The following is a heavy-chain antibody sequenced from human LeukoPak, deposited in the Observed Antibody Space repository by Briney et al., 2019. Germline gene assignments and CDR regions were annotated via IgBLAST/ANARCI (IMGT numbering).Heavy chain of an antibody. J-gene: IGHJ4*02. CDR3: ARAEQWLPPDY. CDR2: ISAYNGNT. V-gene: IGHV1-18*01. CDR1: GYTFTSYG. D-gene: IGHD6-19*01. Sequence: AVSAKVSCKASGYTFTSYGMSWVRQAPGQGREWMGWISAYNGNTNYAQKLQGRVTMTTDTSTSTAYMELRSLRSDDTAVYYCARAEQWLPPDYWGQGTLVTVSS.